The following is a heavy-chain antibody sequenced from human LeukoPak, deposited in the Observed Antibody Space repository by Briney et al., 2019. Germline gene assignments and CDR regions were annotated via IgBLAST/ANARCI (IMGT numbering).Heavy chain of an antibody. Sequence: GGSLRLSCAASGFTFSSYSMNWVRQAPGKGLEWVSSISSSSSYIYYADSVKGRFTISRDNAKNSLYLQMNSLRAEDTAVYYCARGFFDYDLWSGYEWWGQGTLVTVSS. CDR2: ISSSSSYI. V-gene: IGHV3-21*01. D-gene: IGHD3-3*01. J-gene: IGHJ4*02. CDR1: GFTFSSYS. CDR3: ARGFFDYDLWSGYEW.